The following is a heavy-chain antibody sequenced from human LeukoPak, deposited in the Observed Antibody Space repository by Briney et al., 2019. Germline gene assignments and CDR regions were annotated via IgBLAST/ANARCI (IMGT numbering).Heavy chain of an antibody. Sequence: GASVKVSCKASGYTFTGYYMHWVRQAPGQGLEWMGWINPNSGGTNYAQKFQGRVTMTRDTSISTAYMELSRLRSDDTAVYYCARDGGYQRSWWFDPWGQGTLVTVSS. CDR2: INPNSGGT. CDR3: ARDGGYQRSWWFDP. V-gene: IGHV1-2*02. D-gene: IGHD2-2*01. CDR1: GYTFTGYY. J-gene: IGHJ5*02.